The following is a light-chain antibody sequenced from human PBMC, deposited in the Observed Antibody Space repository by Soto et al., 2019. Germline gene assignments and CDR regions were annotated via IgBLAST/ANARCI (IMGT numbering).Light chain of an antibody. J-gene: IGLJ1*01. Sequence: QSLLTQPPSSSGSPGQSVTFSCTGTSSDIGDYNYVSWYQQHPGKAPKLMIYEVTKRPSGAPDRFSGSKSGNTASLTVSGLQADDEADYYCSSYAGNNNYVFGTGTKVTVL. CDR1: SSDIGDYNY. V-gene: IGLV2-8*01. CDR3: SSYAGNNNYV. CDR2: EVT.